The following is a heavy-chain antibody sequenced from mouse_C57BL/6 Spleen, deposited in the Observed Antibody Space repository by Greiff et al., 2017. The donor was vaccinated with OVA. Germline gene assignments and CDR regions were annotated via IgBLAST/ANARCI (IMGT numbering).Heavy chain of an antibody. D-gene: IGHD1-1*01. J-gene: IGHJ2*01. CDR3: ARTTGDY. CDR1: GYTFTDYY. CDR2: INPNNGGT. V-gene: IGHV1-26*01. Sequence: VQLQQSGPELVKPGASVKISCKASGYTFTDYYMNWVKQSHGKSLEWIGDINPNNGGTSYNQKFKGKATLTVDKSSSTAYMELRSLTSEDSAVYYCARTTGDYWGQGTTLTVSS.